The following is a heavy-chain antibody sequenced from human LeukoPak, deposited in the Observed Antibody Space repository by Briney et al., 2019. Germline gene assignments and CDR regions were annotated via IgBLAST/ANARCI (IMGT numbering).Heavy chain of an antibody. CDR2: ISSSGSTI. J-gene: IGHJ4*02. Sequence: GGSLRLSCAASGFTFSSYEMNWVRQAPGKGLEWVSYISSSGSTIYYPDSVKGRFTISRDNAKNSLYLQMNSLRAEDTAVYYCARDGYKGFDYWGQGTLVTVSS. CDR3: ARDGYKGFDY. D-gene: IGHD5-24*01. V-gene: IGHV3-48*03. CDR1: GFTFSSYE.